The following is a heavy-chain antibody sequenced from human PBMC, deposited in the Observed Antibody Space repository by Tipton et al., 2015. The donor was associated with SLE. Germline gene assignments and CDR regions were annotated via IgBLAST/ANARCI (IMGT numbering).Heavy chain of an antibody. Sequence: GLVKPSETLSLTCTVSGGSISSYYWSWIRQPPGKGLEWIGYIYTSGSTNYNPSLKSRVTISVDTSKNQFSLKLSSVTAADTAVYYCARFSYDFWSGYYWFDYWGQGTLVTVSS. CDR2: IYTSGST. V-gene: IGHV4-4*09. CDR1: GGSISSYY. D-gene: IGHD3-3*01. CDR3: ARFSYDFWSGYYWFDY. J-gene: IGHJ4*02.